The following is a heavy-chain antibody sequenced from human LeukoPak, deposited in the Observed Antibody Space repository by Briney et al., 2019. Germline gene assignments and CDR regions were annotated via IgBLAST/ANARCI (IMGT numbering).Heavy chain of an antibody. D-gene: IGHD3-3*01. CDR3: ARGSVGFWSGYYKGGANWFDP. J-gene: IGHJ5*02. V-gene: IGHV4-61*02. CDR2: IYTSGST. Sequence: SETLSLTCTVSGGSISSGSYYWSWIRQPAGKGLEWIGRIYTSGSTNYNPSLKSRVTISVDTSKNQFSLKLSSVTAADTAVYYCARGSVGFWSGYYKGGANWFDPWGQGTLVTVSS. CDR1: GGSISSGSYY.